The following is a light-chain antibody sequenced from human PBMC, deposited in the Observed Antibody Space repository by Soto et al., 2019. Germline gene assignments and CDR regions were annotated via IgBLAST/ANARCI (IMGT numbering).Light chain of an antibody. J-gene: IGKJ4*01. Sequence: VLTQSPATLSLSPGERATLFCKASQSVGIYMGWFQQKPGQAPRVLIYDATNRAGGVPARLSGSRSGTDFTLTINSLEAEDSAVYYCQQRDIWPPLTFGGGTKLEIK. CDR1: QSVGIY. V-gene: IGKV3-11*01. CDR2: DAT. CDR3: QQRDIWPPLT.